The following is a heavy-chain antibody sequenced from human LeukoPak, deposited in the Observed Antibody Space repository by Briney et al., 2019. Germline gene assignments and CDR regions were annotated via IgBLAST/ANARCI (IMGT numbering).Heavy chain of an antibody. D-gene: IGHD4-11*01. J-gene: IGHJ5*02. CDR3: ARVRSYSNWFDP. CDR1: GGSISSYY. V-gene: IGHV4-4*08. CDR2: IYTSGST. Sequence: SETLSLTCTVSGGSISSYYWSWIRQPPGKGLEWIGRIYTSGSTNYNPSLKSRVTISVDTSKNQFSLKLSSVTAADTAVYYCARVRSYSNWFDPWGQGTLVTVSS.